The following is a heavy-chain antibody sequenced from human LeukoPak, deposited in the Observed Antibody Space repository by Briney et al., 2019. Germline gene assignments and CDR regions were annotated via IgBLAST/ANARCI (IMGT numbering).Heavy chain of an antibody. Sequence: PGGSLRLSCAASEVTFSNYAMSWVRQAPGKGLEWVSAISGSGGSTFYPDSVKGRFTISRDNSKNTLYLQMNSLRAEDTAVYYCAKAFGPIAAAGTFGYWGQGTLVTVSS. J-gene: IGHJ4*02. CDR1: EVTFSNYA. V-gene: IGHV3-23*01. CDR2: ISGSGGST. D-gene: IGHD6-13*01. CDR3: AKAFGPIAAAGTFGY.